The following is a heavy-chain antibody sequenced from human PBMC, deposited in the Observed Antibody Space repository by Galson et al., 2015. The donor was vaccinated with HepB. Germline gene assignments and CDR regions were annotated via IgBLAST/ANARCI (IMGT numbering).Heavy chain of an antibody. CDR2: INPSGGST. CDR1: GYTFTSYY. J-gene: IGHJ4*02. CDR3: ARCINDIWSGPTFDY. D-gene: IGHD3-3*01. V-gene: IGHV1-46*03. Sequence: SVKVSCKASGYTFTSYYMHWVRQAPGQGLEWMGIINPSGGSTSYAQKFQGRVTMTRDTSTSTVYMELSSLRSEDTAVYYCARCINDIWSGPTFDYWGQGTLVTVSS.